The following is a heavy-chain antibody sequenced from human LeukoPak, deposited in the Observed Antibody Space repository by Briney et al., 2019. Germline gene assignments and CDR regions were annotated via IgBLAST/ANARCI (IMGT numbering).Heavy chain of an antibody. CDR2: INPNSGGT. Sequence: ASVKVSCKASGCRFTGYYMHWVRQAPGQGLEWMGWINPNSGGTNYAQKFQGRVTMTRDTSISTAYMELSRLRSDDTAVYYCARDYYDSSGYRNWGQGTLVTVSS. CDR3: ARDYYDSSGYRN. D-gene: IGHD3-22*01. CDR1: GCRFTGYY. J-gene: IGHJ4*02. V-gene: IGHV1-2*02.